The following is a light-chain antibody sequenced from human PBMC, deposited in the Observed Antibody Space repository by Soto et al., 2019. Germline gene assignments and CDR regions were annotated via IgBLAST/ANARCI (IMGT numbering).Light chain of an antibody. V-gene: IGLV2-14*01. Sequence: QSVLTQPAAVSGSPGQSITISCTGTNVDVGGYNYVSWYQHHPGKAPKLLIFKVSNRPSGVSNRFSGSKSGNTASLTISGLQSEDEADYYCASYTIKTTYVFGSGTKV. CDR2: KVS. J-gene: IGLJ1*01. CDR1: NVDVGGYNY. CDR3: ASYTIKTTYV.